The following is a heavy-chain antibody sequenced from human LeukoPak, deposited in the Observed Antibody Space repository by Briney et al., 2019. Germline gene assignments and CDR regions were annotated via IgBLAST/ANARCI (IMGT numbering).Heavy chain of an antibody. Sequence: GASVNVSCTASGYTFTINYIHWVRQAPGQGLEWMGMIYPRDGSTSYAQRFQGRVTVTRDTSPSTVHMELSGLRSEDTAVYYCARDQEGFDYWGQGTLVTVSS. V-gene: IGHV1-46*01. CDR2: IYPRDGST. CDR1: GYTFTINY. J-gene: IGHJ4*02. CDR3: ARDQEGFDY.